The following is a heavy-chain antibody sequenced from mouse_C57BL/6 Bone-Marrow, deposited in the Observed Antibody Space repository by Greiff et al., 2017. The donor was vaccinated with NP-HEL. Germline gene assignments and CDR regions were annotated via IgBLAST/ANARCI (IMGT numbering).Heavy chain of an antibody. CDR2: IDPSDSYT. D-gene: IGHD2-2*01. J-gene: IGHJ3*01. V-gene: IGHV1-59*01. Sequence: QVHVKQPGAELVRPGTSVKLSCKASGYTFTSYWMHWVKQRPGQGLEWIGVIDPSDSYTNYNQKFKGKATLTVDTSSSTAYMQLSSLTSEDSAVYYCARVSTMVKGFAYWGQGTLVTVSA. CDR1: GYTFTSYW. CDR3: ARVSTMVKGFAY.